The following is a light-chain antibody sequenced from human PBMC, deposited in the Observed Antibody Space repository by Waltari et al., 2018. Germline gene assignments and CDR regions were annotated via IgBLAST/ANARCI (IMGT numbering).Light chain of an antibody. CDR3: HSRDASGVGGS. V-gene: IGLV3-19*01. J-gene: IGLJ2*01. Sequence: SSELTQDPAVSVAMGQTVTITCQGNGLRSYYASWYQQRPGQAPILIMYDKNNRPSVVPARFAGSNSDNTASLTITGAQAEEEASYYCHSRDASGVGGSFGGGTKLTVL. CDR2: DKN. CDR1: GLRSYY.